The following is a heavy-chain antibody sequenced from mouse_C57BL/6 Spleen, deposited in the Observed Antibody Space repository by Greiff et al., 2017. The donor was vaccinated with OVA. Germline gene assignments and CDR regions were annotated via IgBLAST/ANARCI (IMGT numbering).Heavy chain of an antibody. CDR1: GFTFSSYA. J-gene: IGHJ2*01. V-gene: IGHV5-4*01. CDR3: ARDLVGTDY. Sequence: EVQLVESGGGLVKPGGSLKLSCAASGFTFSSYAMSWVRQTPEKRLEWVATISDGGSYTYYPDNVKGRFTISRDKAKNNLYLQMSHLKSEDTAMYYCARDLVGTDYWGQGTTLTVSS. D-gene: IGHD4-1*01. CDR2: ISDGGSYT.